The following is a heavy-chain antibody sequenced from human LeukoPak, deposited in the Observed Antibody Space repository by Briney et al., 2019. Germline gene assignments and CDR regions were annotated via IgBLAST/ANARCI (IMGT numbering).Heavy chain of an antibody. J-gene: IGHJ4*02. CDR1: GYACTAYY. V-gene: IGHV1-2*06. CDR2: INPNSGGT. Sequence: ASVKVSCKASGYACTAYYIHWVRQAPGQGLEWMGRINPNSGGTNSAQKFQGRVTMTWDTSVNTAYLELGSLRSDDTAVYYCARLDGTGRSQIMIDYWGRGTLVTVSS. CDR3: ARLDGTGRSQIMIDY. D-gene: IGHD1-14*01.